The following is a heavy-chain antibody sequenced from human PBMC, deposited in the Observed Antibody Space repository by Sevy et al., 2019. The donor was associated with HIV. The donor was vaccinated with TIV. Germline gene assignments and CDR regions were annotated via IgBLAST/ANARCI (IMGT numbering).Heavy chain of an antibody. CDR2: INHGGST. J-gene: IGHJ5*02. CDR3: ARAPPVVVVPGAPSWFDP. V-gene: IGHV4-34*01. CDR1: GGSFSGYY. Sequence: SETLSLTCAVYGGSFSGYYWNWIRQSPGKGLEWIGEINHGGSTHYNPSLKSRVTISVDTSKNRFSLRLNSVTAAETAVYYCARAPPVVVVPGAPSWFDPWGQGTLVTVSS. D-gene: IGHD2-2*01.